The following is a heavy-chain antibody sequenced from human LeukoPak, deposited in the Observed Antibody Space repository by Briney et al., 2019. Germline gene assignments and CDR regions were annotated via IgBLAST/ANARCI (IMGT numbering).Heavy chain of an antibody. CDR2: IVVGSGNT. D-gene: IGHD3-10*01. J-gene: IGHJ4*02. V-gene: IGHV1-58*01. Sequence: ASVKVSCKASGFTFTSSAVQWVRQARGQRLEWIGWIVVGSGNTNYAQKFQVRVTITRDMSTSTAYMELSSLRSEDTAVYYCAAQGSSGSYRYWGQGTLVTVSS. CDR1: GFTFTSSA. CDR3: AAQGSSGSYRY.